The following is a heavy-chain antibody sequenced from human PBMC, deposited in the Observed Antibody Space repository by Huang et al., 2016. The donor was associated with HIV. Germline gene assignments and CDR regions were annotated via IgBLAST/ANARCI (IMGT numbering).Heavy chain of an antibody. Sequence: QVQLVESGGGVVQPGGSLRLSCTASGFTFGIFGMHWVRQAPGKGLEWGAFIRYDGNNYYYADCVRGRFTISRDKSKDTLYLQMNRLRPDDSAVYYCAKDLTYTFGRHFDYWGRGTLVTVSS. D-gene: IGHD3-3*01. J-gene: IGHJ4*02. V-gene: IGHV3-30*02. CDR2: IRYDGNNY. CDR3: AKDLTYTFGRHFDY. CDR1: GFTFGIFG.